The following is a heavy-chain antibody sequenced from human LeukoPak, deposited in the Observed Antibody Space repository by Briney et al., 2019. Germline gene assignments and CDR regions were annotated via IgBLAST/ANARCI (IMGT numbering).Heavy chain of an antibody. Sequence: KPSVTLSLTCAVSGYSISSGYYWGWIRQPPGKGLEWIGSIYHSGSTYYNPSLKSRVTISVDTSKNQFSLKLSSVTAADTAVYYCARHDVRCSSTSCYTDDAFDIWGQGTMVTVSS. V-gene: IGHV4-38-2*01. CDR2: IYHSGST. CDR1: GYSISSGYY. CDR3: ARHDVRCSSTSCYTDDAFDI. D-gene: IGHD2-2*02. J-gene: IGHJ3*02.